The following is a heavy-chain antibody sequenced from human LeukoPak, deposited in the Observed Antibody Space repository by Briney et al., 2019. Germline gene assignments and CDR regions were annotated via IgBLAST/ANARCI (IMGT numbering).Heavy chain of an antibody. J-gene: IGHJ4*02. CDR1: GDSVSSNRVT. V-gene: IGHV6-1*01. Sequence: SQNLSLTCGISGDSVSSNRVTWNWIRQSPSRGLEWLGRTYYRSKWNNDYEVSVKGRITINPDTSKNQFSLQLNSVTPEDTAVYFCARAIDGTFDYWGQGTLVTVSS. CDR3: ARAIDGTFDY. CDR2: TYYRSKWNN. D-gene: IGHD1-1*01.